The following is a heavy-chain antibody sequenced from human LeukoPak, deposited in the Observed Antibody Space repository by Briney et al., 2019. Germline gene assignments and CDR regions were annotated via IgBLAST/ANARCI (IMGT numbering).Heavy chain of an antibody. CDR2: INPNSGGT. D-gene: IGHD1-26*01. V-gene: IGHV1-2*02. CDR3: ARGLVGATPLYDY. J-gene: IGHJ4*02. CDR1: GYTFTGYY. Sequence: GASVKVSCKASGYTFTGYYMHWVRQAPGQGLEWMGWINPNSGGTNYAQKFQGRVTMTRDTSISTAYMELSRLRSDDTAVYYCARGLVGATPLYDYWGQGTLVTVSS.